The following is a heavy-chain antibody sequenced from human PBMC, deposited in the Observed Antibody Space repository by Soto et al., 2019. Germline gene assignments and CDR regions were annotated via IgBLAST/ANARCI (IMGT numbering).Heavy chain of an antibody. CDR2: ISAYNGNT. J-gene: IGHJ4*02. CDR1: GYTFSSYG. Sequence: QVQLVQSGAEVKKPGASVKVSCKASGYTFSSYGISWVRQAPGQGLEWMGWISAYNGNTKYAQKIQGRVTMTTDTSPSTAYMEPRSLRSDDTAVYYCARDSPPVDYWGQGTLVTVSS. V-gene: IGHV1-18*01. CDR3: ARDSPPVDY.